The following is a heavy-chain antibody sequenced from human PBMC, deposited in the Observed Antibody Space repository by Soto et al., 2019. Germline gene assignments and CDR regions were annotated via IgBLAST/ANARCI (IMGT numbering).Heavy chain of an antibody. CDR3: ARWSRYYYASDH. CDR1: GGSISSSNW. Sequence: SETLSLTCAVSGGSISSSNWWSWVRQPPGKGLEWIGEIYHSGSTNYTPSLKSRVTISVDKSKNQFSLKLSSVTAADTAVYYCARWSRYYYASDHWGQGTLVTVSS. D-gene: IGHD3-10*01. V-gene: IGHV4-4*02. CDR2: IYHSGST. J-gene: IGHJ4*02.